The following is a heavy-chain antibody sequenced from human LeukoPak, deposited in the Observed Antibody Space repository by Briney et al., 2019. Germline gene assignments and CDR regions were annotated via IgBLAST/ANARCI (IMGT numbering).Heavy chain of an antibody. Sequence: GGSLRLSCAASGFTVSSNYMSWVRQAPGKGLEWVSVIYSGGSTYYADSVKGRFTISRDNSKNTLYPQMNSLRAEDTAVYYCGVSSSWYYFDYWGQGTLVTVSS. D-gene: IGHD6-13*01. CDR1: GFTVSSNY. CDR2: IYSGGST. V-gene: IGHV3-53*01. J-gene: IGHJ4*02. CDR3: GVSSSWYYFDY.